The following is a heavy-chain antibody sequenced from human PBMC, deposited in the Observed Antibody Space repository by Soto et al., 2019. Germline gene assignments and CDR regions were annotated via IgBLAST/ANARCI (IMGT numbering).Heavy chain of an antibody. D-gene: IGHD3-3*01. CDR2: ISSSSSYT. CDR1: GFTFSDYY. V-gene: IGHV3-11*06. J-gene: IGHJ6*02. CDR3: ARALRFYSGMDV. Sequence: SGGSLRLSCAASGFTFSDYYMSWIRQAPGKGLEWVSYISSSSSYTNYADSVKGRFTISRDNAKNSLYLQMNSLRAEDTAVYYCARALRFYSGMDVWGQGTTVTVSS.